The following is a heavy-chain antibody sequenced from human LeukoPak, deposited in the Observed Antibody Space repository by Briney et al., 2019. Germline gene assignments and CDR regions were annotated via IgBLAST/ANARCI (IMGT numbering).Heavy chain of an antibody. CDR3: AIRRSYYDILTGSLRTLFDY. J-gene: IGHJ4*02. D-gene: IGHD3-9*01. CDR1: GYTFTGYY. CDR2: FDPEDGET. Sequence: ASVKVSCKASGYTFTGYYMHWVRQAPGKGLEWMGGFDPEDGETIYAQKFQGRVTMTEDTSTDTAYMELSSLRSEDTAVYYCAIRRSYYDILTGSLRTLFDYWGQGTLVTVSS. V-gene: IGHV1-24*01.